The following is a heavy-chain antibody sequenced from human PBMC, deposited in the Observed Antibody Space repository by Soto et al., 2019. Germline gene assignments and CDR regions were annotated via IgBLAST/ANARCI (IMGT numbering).Heavy chain of an antibody. D-gene: IGHD5-12*01. Sequence: SETLSLTSTVSGGSISSGGYYWSWIRQHPGKGLEWIGSIYYSGSTYYNPSLKSRVTISVDTSKNQFSLKLSSVTAADTAVYYCATSRDGYMGPRFDYWGQGTLVTVSS. V-gene: IGHV4-31*03. J-gene: IGHJ4*02. CDR1: GGSISSGGYY. CDR3: ATSRDGYMGPRFDY. CDR2: IYYSGST.